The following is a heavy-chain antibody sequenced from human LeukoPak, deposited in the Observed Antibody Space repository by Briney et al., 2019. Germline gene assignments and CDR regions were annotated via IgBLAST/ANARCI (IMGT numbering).Heavy chain of an antibody. V-gene: IGHV1-24*01. CDR2: FDPEDGET. CDR3: ATPSTYSSSWYFDY. CDR1: GYTLTELS. D-gene: IGHD6-13*01. Sequence: ASVKVSCKVSGYTLTELSMHWVRQAPGKGLEWMGGFDPEDGETIYAQKFQGRVTMTEDTSTDTAYMELSSLRSEDTAMYYCATPSTYSSSWYFDYWGQGTLVTVSS. J-gene: IGHJ4*02.